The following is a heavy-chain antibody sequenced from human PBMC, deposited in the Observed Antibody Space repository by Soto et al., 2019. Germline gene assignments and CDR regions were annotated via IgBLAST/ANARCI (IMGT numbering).Heavy chain of an antibody. V-gene: IGHV3-21*01. CDR3: ARDESGGMDV. CDR1: GFTFSSYS. Sequence: GGSLRLSCAASGFTFSSYSMNWVRQAPGKGLEWVSSISSSSSYIYYADSVKGRFTISRDNAKNPLYLQMNSLRAEDTAVYYCARDESGGMDVWGQGTTVTVSS. J-gene: IGHJ6*02. D-gene: IGHD3-10*01. CDR2: ISSSSSYI.